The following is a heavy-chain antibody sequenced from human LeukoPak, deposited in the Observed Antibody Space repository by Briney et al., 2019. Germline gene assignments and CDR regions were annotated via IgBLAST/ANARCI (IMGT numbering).Heavy chain of an antibody. J-gene: IGHJ4*02. CDR1: GYSFTNYW. CDR2: IYPGDSDT. CDR3: ARSGAVSGYYYFDY. Sequence: GESLKISCKGSGYSFTNYWIGWVRQMPGKGLEWMGIIYPGDSDTRYTTSFRGQVTISADKSISTAYLQWSSLKASDTAMYYCARSGAVSGYYYFDYWGQGTLVTVSS. D-gene: IGHD6-19*01. V-gene: IGHV5-51*01.